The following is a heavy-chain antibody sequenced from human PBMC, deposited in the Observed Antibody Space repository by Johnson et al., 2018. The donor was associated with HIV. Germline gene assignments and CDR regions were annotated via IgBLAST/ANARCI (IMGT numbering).Heavy chain of an antibody. CDR2: IYTDGRA. Sequence: VQLVESGGGLIQPGGSLRLSCAASGFTVSSKYMSWVRQAPGKGLEWVSLIYTDGRAYYADSVKGRFTISRDNSKNTVYLQMKSLRADDTALYYCAKSGGHCIGGMCYDAFDIWGQGT. V-gene: IGHV3-53*01. CDR3: AKSGGHCIGGMCYDAFDI. J-gene: IGHJ3*02. D-gene: IGHD2-15*01. CDR1: GFTVSSKY.